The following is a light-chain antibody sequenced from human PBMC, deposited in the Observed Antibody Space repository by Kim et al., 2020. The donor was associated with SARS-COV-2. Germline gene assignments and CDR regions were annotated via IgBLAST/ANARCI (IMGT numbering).Light chain of an antibody. CDR1: HSVGSSY. J-gene: IGKJ4*01. Sequence: EIVLTQSPVTVSLSPGDRASLSCRASHSVGSSYLAWYQQKPGQAPRLLIYGASSMATGIPDRFSGSGSRTDFTLTISRLEPEDVAVYYCQQYGSSPLTFGGGTKVDIK. CDR3: QQYGSSPLT. V-gene: IGKV3-20*01. CDR2: GAS.